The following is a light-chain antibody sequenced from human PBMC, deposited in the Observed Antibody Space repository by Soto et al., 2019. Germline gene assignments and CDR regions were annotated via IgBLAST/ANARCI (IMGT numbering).Light chain of an antibody. CDR2: STN. Sequence: CGLSSGSVSTSYYPSWYQLTPGQAPRTLIYSTNTRSSGVPNRFSGSILENKAALTITGAQADDESDYYCVLYMGTGISVFGGGTKLTVL. V-gene: IGLV8-61*01. J-gene: IGLJ3*02. CDR3: VLYMGTGISV. CDR1: SGSVSTSYY.